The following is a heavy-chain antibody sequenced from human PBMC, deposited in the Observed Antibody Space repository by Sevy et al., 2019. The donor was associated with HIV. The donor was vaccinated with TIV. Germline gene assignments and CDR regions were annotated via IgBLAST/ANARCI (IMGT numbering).Heavy chain of an antibody. CDR2: LSFGCGEI. V-gene: IGHV3-23*01. D-gene: IGHD2-8*01. Sequence: GGSLRLSCAASGFTFSKYSMSWVRQPPGKGLEWVSTLSFGCGEINHADSVKGRLTIYRDNSKNSLYLQMNNLRAEDTAVYYCAREGCTKPHDYWGQGTLVTVSS. J-gene: IGHJ4*02. CDR3: AREGCTKPHDY. CDR1: GFTFSKYS.